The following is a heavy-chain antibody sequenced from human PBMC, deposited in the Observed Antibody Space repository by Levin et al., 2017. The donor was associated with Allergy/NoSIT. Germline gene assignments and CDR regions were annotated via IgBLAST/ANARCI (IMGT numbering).Heavy chain of an antibody. CDR1: GGSFSGYY. V-gene: IGHV4-34*01. J-gene: IGHJ4*02. CDR2: INHSGST. Sequence: PSETLSLTCAVYGGSFSGYYWSWIRQPPGKGLEWIGEINHSGSTNYNPSLKSRVTISVDTSKNQFSLKLSSVTAADTAVYYCARGLGTDYYDSSGYPTLYYFDYWGQGTLVTVSS. CDR3: ARGLGTDYYDSSGYPTLYYFDY. D-gene: IGHD3-22*01.